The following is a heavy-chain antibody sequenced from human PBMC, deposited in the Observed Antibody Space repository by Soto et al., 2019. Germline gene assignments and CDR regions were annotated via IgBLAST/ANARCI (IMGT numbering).Heavy chain of an antibody. CDR2: IHSSGST. Sequence: QLQLQESGPGLVKPSETLSLTCTDSGGSITSSSYYWGWIRQPPGKGLEWTASIHSSGSTYYNPSLKSRITISIDTSKNQFSVTLSSVTAADTAVYYCMASYGDYRPIDCWGQGTLVTVSS. J-gene: IGHJ4*02. V-gene: IGHV4-39*01. CDR3: MASYGDYRPIDC. CDR1: GGSITSSSYY. D-gene: IGHD4-17*01.